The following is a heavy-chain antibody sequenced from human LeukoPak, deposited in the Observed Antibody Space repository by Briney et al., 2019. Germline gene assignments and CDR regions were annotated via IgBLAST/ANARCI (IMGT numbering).Heavy chain of an antibody. CDR3: ASLIVVVPAAIGYFDY. CDR1: GGSISSYY. V-gene: IGHV4-34*01. CDR2: INHSGST. Sequence: SETLSLTCTVSGGSISSYYWSWIRQPPGKGLEWIGEINHSGSTNYNPSLKSRVTISVDTSKNQFSLKLSSVTAADTAVYYCASLIVVVPAAIGYFDYWGQGTLVTVSS. J-gene: IGHJ4*02. D-gene: IGHD2-2*01.